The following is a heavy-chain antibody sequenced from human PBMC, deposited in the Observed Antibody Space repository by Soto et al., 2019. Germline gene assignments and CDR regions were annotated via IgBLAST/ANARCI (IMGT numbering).Heavy chain of an antibody. CDR2: IYYSGST. Sequence: PSETLSLTCTVSGGSISSYYWSWIRQPPGKGLERIGYIYYSGSTSYNPSLKGRVTISVDTSKNQFSLKLSSVTAADTAVYYCAKDSYYHDSSGYYVFDHWGQGTLVTVSS. CDR3: AKDSYYHDSSGYYVFDH. D-gene: IGHD3-22*01. CDR1: GGSISSYY. J-gene: IGHJ4*02. V-gene: IGHV4-59*01.